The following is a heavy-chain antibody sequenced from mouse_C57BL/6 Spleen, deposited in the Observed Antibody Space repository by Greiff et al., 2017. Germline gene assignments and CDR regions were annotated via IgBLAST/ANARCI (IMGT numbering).Heavy chain of an antibody. J-gene: IGHJ4*01. CDR1: GYTFTSYW. V-gene: IGHV1-64*01. D-gene: IGHD1-1*01. CDR3: ARTTTVVYYYAMDY. CDR2: IHPNSGST. Sequence: QVQLQQPGAELVKPGASVKLSCKASGYTFTSYWMHWVKQRPGQGLEWIGMIHPNSGSTNYNEKFKSKATLTVDKSSSTAYMQLSSLTSEDSAVYYCARTTTVVYYYAMDYWGQGTSVTVSS.